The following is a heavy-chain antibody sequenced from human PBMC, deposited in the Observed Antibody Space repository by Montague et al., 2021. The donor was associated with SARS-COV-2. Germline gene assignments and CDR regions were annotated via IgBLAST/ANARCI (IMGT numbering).Heavy chain of an antibody. CDR2: INRRGNT. V-gene: IGHV4-34*01. J-gene: IGHJ6*03. CDR1: GGSFSGWY. D-gene: IGHD4-23*01. Sequence: SKTLSLTCAVYGGSFSGWYWSWVRQPPGKGLEWIGEINRRGNTIYNPSLKSRVTISEDTSKSQFSLKLSSVTAADTAVYYCARGGGNILTNYYYYYYLDVWGTGTTVIVSS. CDR3: ARGGGNILTNYYYYYYLDV.